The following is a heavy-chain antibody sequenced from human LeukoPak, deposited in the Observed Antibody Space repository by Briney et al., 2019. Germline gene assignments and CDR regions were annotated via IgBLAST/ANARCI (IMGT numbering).Heavy chain of an antibody. CDR2: MNPNSGNT. CDR1: GYTFTSYD. D-gene: IGHD4-17*01. CDR3: ARVTTVTRSPWSWGPKKIGQEVNWFDP. V-gene: IGHV1-8*01. J-gene: IGHJ5*02. Sequence: GASVKVSCKASGYTFTSYDINWVRQATGQGLEWMGWMNPNSGNTGYAQKFQGRVTMTRNTSISTAYMELSSLRSEDTAVYYCARVTTVTRSPWSWGPKKIGQEVNWFDPWGPGTLITVS.